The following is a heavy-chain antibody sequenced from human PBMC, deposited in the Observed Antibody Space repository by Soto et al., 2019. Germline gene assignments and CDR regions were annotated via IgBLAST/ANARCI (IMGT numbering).Heavy chain of an antibody. J-gene: IGHJ6*02. V-gene: IGHV3-30*18. CDR2: ISYDGSNK. CDR3: AKDGSPQYNYYYYGMDV. D-gene: IGHD4-4*01. CDR1: GFTFSSYG. Sequence: GSLRLSCAASGFTFSSYGMHWVRQAPGKGLEWVAVISYDGSNKYYADSVKGRFTISRDNSKNTLYLQMNSLRAEDTAVYYCAKDGSPQYNYYYYGMDVWGQGTTVTVSS.